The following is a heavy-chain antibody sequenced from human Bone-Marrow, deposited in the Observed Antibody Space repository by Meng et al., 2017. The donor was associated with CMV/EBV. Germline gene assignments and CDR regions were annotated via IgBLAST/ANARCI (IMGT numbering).Heavy chain of an antibody. CDR2: INHSGST. CDR1: GGSFSGYY. V-gene: IGHV4-34*01. D-gene: IGHD3-16*02. CDR3: ARSPDYVWGSYRTNYFDY. J-gene: IGHJ4*02. Sequence: GSLRLSCAVYGGSFSGYYWSWIRQPPGKGLEWIGEINHSGSTNYNPSLKSRVTISVDTSKNQFSLKLSSVTAADTAVYYCARSPDYVWGSYRTNYFDYWGQGKLVTGSS.